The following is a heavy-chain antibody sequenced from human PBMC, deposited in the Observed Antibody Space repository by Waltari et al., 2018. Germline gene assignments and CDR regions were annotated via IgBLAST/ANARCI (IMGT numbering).Heavy chain of an antibody. D-gene: IGHD3-16*01. J-gene: IGHJ4*02. V-gene: IGHV1-46*01. CDR2: INPSGGST. CDR3: ARDRKMLVGRDGRTGFGY. Sequence: QVQLVQSGAEVKKPGASVKVSCKASGYTFTSYYMHWVRQAPGQGLEWMGIINPSGGSTSYAQKFQGRVTMTRDTSTSTVYMELSSLRSEDTAVYYCARDRKMLVGRDGRTGFGYWGQGTLVTVSS. CDR1: GYTFTSYY.